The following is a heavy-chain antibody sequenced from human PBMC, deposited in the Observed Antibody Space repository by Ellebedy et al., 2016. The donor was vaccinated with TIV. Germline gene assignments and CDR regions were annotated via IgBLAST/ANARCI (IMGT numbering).Heavy chain of an antibody. Sequence: GGSLRLXCAASGFTFSSYSMNWVRQAPGKGLEWVSSISSSSSYIYYADSVKGRFTISRDNAKNSLYLQMNSLRAEDTAVYYCARVLVGATTGLDYWGQGTLVTVSS. CDR3: ARVLVGATTGLDY. CDR1: GFTFSSYS. CDR2: ISSSSSYI. V-gene: IGHV3-21*01. J-gene: IGHJ4*02. D-gene: IGHD1-26*01.